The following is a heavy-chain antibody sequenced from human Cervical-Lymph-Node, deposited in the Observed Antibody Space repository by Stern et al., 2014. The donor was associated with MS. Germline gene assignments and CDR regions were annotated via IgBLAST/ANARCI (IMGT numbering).Heavy chain of an antibody. D-gene: IGHD3-22*01. Sequence: QVQLVQSGAEVKMPGSSVRVSCKASGGTFTSYSISWVRQAPGQGLEWMGRIIPMLDTATYTQRFQGRLTITADKSTITAYMDLSSLRSDDTAVYYCALYDSSGYYSSRADEHWGQGTLGTVSS. CDR1: GGTFTSYS. CDR2: IIPMLDTA. J-gene: IGHJ4*02. CDR3: ALYDSSGYYSSRADEH. V-gene: IGHV1-69*09.